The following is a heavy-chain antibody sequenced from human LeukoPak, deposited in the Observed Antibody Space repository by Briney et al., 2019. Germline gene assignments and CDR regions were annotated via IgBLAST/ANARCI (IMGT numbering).Heavy chain of an antibody. J-gene: IGHJ4*02. D-gene: IGHD1-1*01. V-gene: IGHV3-11*01. CDR2: ISGSGTDI. Sequence: GGSLRLSCAASGFSFSDSYMSWTRQAPGKGLEWLSYISGSGTDIAYADSVKGRFTISRDNPRNSLYLQMNSLRAEDTAIYYCAKAPPYTKYFDYWGQGTLLTVSS. CDR3: AKAPPYTKYFDY. CDR1: GFSFSDSY.